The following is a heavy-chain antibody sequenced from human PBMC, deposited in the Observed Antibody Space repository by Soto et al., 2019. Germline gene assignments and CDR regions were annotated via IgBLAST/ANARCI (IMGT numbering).Heavy chain of an antibody. V-gene: IGHV4-30-4*01. Sequence: SETLSLTCTVSGDSISSGNKYWSWIRQPPGKGLEWIGYIFSSGTTYYNPSLKSRLTMSLDASQNQFSLKLNSLTDADTAVYFCARVPSPFVSYYAMDVWGQGTTVTVSS. CDR3: ARVPSPFVSYYAMDV. J-gene: IGHJ6*02. CDR1: GDSISSGNKY. CDR2: IFSSGTT. D-gene: IGHD3-16*01.